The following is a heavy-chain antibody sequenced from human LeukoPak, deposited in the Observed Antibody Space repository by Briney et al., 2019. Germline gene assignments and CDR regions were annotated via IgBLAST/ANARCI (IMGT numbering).Heavy chain of an antibody. CDR1: GFTFSSYG. CDR2: ISYDGSNK. D-gene: IGHD1-7*01. Sequence: GVSLRLSCAASGFTFSSYGMHWVRQAPGKGLEWVAVISYDGSNKYYADSVKGRFTISRDNSKNTLYLQMNSLRAEDTAVYYCAKAGFGTVLYHFDYWGQGTLVTVPS. J-gene: IGHJ4*02. CDR3: AKAGFGTVLYHFDY. V-gene: IGHV3-30*18.